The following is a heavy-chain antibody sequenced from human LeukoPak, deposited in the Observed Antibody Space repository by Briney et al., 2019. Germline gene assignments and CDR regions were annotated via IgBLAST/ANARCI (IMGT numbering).Heavy chain of an antibody. D-gene: IGHD6-19*01. Sequence: GGSLRLSCAASGFTFSSYGIHWVRQAPGKGLEWVAFIRYDGSNKYHADSVKGRFTISRDNSKNTVYLQMNSLRTEDTAVYYCARVLSDNNGWYHFDYWGQGTLVTVSS. J-gene: IGHJ4*02. CDR3: ARVLSDNNGWYHFDY. V-gene: IGHV3-30*02. CDR1: GFTFSSYG. CDR2: IRYDGSNK.